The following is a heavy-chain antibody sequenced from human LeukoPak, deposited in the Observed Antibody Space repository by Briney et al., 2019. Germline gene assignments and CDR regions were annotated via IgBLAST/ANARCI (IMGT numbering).Heavy chain of an antibody. CDR3: ARDSRGRQQLRPGRYGMDV. V-gene: IGHV4-34*01. Sequence: PSETLSLTCAVYGGSFSGYYWSWIRQPPGKGLEWIGEINHSGSTNYNPSLKSRVTISVDTSKNQFSLKLSSVTAADTAVYYCARDSRGRQQLRPGRYGMDVWGQGTTVTVSS. CDR2: INHSGST. J-gene: IGHJ6*02. D-gene: IGHD6-13*01. CDR1: GGSFSGYY.